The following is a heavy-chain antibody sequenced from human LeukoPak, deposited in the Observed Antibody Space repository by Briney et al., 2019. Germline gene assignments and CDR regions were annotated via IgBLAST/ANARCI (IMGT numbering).Heavy chain of an antibody. Sequence: ASVTVSCTASGYTFTIYAMHWVCQAPGQRLEWMGWINAGNGNTKYSQKFQGRVTITRDTSARTAYMELSSLRSEDAAVYYCARMVVQGVMFYYYGMDLWGQGTTDTVST. CDR2: INAGNGNT. V-gene: IGHV1-3*01. CDR3: ARMVVQGVMFYYYGMDL. CDR1: GYTFTIYA. J-gene: IGHJ6*01. D-gene: IGHD3-10*01.